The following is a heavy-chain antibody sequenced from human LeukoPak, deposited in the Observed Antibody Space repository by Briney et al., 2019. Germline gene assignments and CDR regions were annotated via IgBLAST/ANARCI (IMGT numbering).Heavy chain of an antibody. CDR3: TTEGLVVGATTLRVFDIDY. D-gene: IGHD1-26*01. Sequence: GGSLRLFCAASGFTFSNAWMNWVRQAPGKGRDWVGRIKSKTDGGTTDYAAPVKGRFTISRDDSKNTLYLQMNSLKTEDPAVYYCTTEGLVVGATTLRVFDIDYWGQGTLVTVSS. V-gene: IGHV3-15*07. CDR1: GFTFSNAW. CDR2: IKSKTDGGTT. J-gene: IGHJ4*02.